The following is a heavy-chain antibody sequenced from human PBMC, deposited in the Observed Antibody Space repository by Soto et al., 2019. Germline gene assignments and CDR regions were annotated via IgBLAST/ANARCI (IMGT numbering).Heavy chain of an antibody. CDR2: IYYSGST. D-gene: IGHD5-18*01. Sequence: SETLSLTCTVSGGSISSSSYYWGWIRQPPGKGLEWIGSIYYSGSTYYNPSLKSRVTISVDTSKNQFSLKLSSVTAADTAVYYCDTYSYGSVDYYYGLDVWAQGTTVTGSS. V-gene: IGHV4-39*01. CDR3: DTYSYGSVDYYYGLDV. J-gene: IGHJ6*02. CDR1: GGSISSSSYY.